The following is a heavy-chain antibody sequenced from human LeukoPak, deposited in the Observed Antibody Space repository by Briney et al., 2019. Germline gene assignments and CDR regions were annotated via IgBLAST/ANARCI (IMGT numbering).Heavy chain of an antibody. V-gene: IGHV3-30*18. Sequence: GSLRLSCAASGFTFSSYGMHWVRQAPGKGLEWVAVISYDGSNKYYADSVKGRFSISRDNSKNTLYLQMNSLRAEDTAVYYCAKDHGDTAMADYHFDYWGQGTLVTVSS. J-gene: IGHJ4*02. CDR1: GFTFSSYG. D-gene: IGHD5-18*01. CDR3: AKDHGDTAMADYHFDY. CDR2: ISYDGSNK.